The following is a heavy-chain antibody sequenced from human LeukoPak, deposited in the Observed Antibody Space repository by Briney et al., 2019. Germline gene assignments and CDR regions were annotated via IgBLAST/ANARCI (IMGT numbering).Heavy chain of an antibody. Sequence: ASVKVSCKASGYTFTSYDINWVRQATGQGLEWMGWMNPNSGNTGYAQKFQGRVTITRNTSISTAYMELSSLRSEDTAVYYCARPRHYYESSGPNAFDIWGQGTMVTVSS. CDR1: GYTFTSYD. J-gene: IGHJ3*02. CDR2: MNPNSGNT. V-gene: IGHV1-8*03. CDR3: ARPRHYYESSGPNAFDI. D-gene: IGHD3-22*01.